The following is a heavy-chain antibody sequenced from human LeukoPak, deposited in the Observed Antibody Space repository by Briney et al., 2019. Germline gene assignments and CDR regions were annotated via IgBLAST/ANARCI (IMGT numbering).Heavy chain of an antibody. CDR3: ARDGNSGYDLTYYYGMDV. Sequence: GGSLRLSCAASGFTLSTYSMSWVRQAPGKGLEWVSSISRSSSYISYADSVKGRFTISRDNSKNTLYLQMNSLRAEDTALYYCARDGNSGYDLTYYYGMDVWGQGTTVTVSS. CDR1: GFTLSTYS. V-gene: IGHV3-21*01. J-gene: IGHJ6*02. CDR2: ISRSSSYI. D-gene: IGHD5-12*01.